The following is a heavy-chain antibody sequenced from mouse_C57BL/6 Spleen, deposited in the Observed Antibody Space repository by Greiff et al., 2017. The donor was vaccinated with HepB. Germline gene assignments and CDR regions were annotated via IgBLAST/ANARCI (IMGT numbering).Heavy chain of an antibody. V-gene: IGHV1-62-2*01. D-gene: IGHD1-1*01. J-gene: IGHJ3*01. CDR2: FYPGSGSI. CDR3: ARHEAPGITTVVARVAWFAY. Sequence: VQLQQSGAELVKPGASVKLSCKASGYTFTEYTIHWVKQRSGQGLEWIGWFYPGSGSIKYNEKFKDKATLTADKSSSTVYMELSRVTSEDSAVYFCARHEAPGITTVVARVAWFAYWGQGTLVTVSA. CDR1: GYTFTEYT.